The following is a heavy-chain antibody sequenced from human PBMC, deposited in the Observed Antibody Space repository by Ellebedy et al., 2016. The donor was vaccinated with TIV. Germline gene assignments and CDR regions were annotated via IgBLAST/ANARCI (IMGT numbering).Heavy chain of an antibody. J-gene: IGHJ5*02. CDR2: IYYTGST. D-gene: IGHD4-23*01. CDR3: ARHVFGVGDYGGNWFDP. CDR1: GGSISSYY. Sequence: MPSETLSLTCIVSGGSISSYYWSWIRQPPGKGLEWIGSIYYTGSTYYNPSLKSRVTISVDTSKNQFSLKLSSVTAADTAVYYCARHVFGVGDYGGNWFDPWGQGTLVTVTS. V-gene: IGHV4-59*05.